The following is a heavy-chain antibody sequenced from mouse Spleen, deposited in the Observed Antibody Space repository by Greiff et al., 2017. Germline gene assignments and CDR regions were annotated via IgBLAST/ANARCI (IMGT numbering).Heavy chain of an antibody. J-gene: IGHJ4*01. Sequence: EVMLVESGEGLVKPGGSLKLSCAASGFTFSSYAMSWVRQTPEKRLEWVAYISSGGDYIYYADTVKGRVTISRDNARNTLYLQMSSLKSEDTAMYYCKRESFYYGSSYAMDYWGQRTSVTGSS. D-gene: IGHD1-1*01. CDR1: GFTFSSYA. V-gene: IGHV5-9-1*02. CDR3: KRESFYYGSSYAMDY. CDR2: ISSGGDYI.